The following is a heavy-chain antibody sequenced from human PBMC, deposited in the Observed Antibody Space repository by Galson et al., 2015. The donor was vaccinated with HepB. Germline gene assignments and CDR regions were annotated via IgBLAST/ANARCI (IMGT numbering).Heavy chain of an antibody. CDR3: ARDSGYVSGWYAGRGGFDY. Sequence: SLRLSCAASGFTLSSYAIHWVRQAPGKGLEWVTVISYDGRNQNYADSVMGRFTISRDNSKDTVYLQMSSLRADDTAVYYCARDSGYVSGWYAGRGGFDYWGQGTLVTVSP. V-gene: IGHV3-30*03. J-gene: IGHJ4*02. D-gene: IGHD6-19*01. CDR1: GFTLSSYA. CDR2: ISYDGRNQ.